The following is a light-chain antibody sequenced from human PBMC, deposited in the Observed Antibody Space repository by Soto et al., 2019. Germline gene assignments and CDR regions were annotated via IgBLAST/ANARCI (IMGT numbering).Light chain of an antibody. CDR3: SSYTSSSTYVV. CDR2: DVS. CDR1: SSDVGGYNY. J-gene: IGLJ2*01. Sequence: QSALTQPASVSGSPGQSITMSCTGTSSDVGGYNYVSWYQQHPGKAPKLMIYDVSNRPSGVSNRFSGSKSGNTASLTISGLQAEDEADYYCSSYTSSSTYVVFGGGTKRTVL. V-gene: IGLV2-14*01.